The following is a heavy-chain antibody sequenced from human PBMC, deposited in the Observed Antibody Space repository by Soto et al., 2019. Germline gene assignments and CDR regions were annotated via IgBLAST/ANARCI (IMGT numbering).Heavy chain of an antibody. CDR1: GFTFTTAW. J-gene: IGHJ6*03. CDR2: IKSKTDGGTP. Sequence: PGGSLRLCCAASGFTFTTAWINWVRQAPGKGLEWVGRIKSKTDGGTPDFAAPVRGRFAISRDDSKSMVYLQMNSLRAEDTAVYYCATLGEPYYYYYYYMDVWGKGTAVTVSS. D-gene: IGHD3-10*01. CDR3: ATLGEPYYYYYYYMDV. V-gene: IGHV3-15*07.